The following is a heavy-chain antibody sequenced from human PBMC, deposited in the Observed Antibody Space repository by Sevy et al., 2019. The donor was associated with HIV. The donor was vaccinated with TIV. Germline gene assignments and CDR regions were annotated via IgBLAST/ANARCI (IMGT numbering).Heavy chain of an antibody. CDR1: GYSFTSYW. Sequence: GESLKISCKGSGYSFTSYWIGWVRQMPGKGLEWMGIIYPGDSDTRYSPSFQGQVTISADKSISTAYLQWSSLKASDTAMYYCARRGELWLGELFAFDIWGQGTMVTVSS. D-gene: IGHD3-10*01. J-gene: IGHJ3*02. V-gene: IGHV5-51*01. CDR3: ARRGELWLGELFAFDI. CDR2: IYPGDSDT.